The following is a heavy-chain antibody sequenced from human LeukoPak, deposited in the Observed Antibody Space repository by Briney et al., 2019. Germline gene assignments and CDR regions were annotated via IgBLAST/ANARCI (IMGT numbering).Heavy chain of an antibody. D-gene: IGHD6-13*01. V-gene: IGHV4-39*01. CDR3: ARRLAGTEDY. CDR2: IYYSGST. J-gene: IGHJ4*02. CDR1: GGSISSSSHY. Sequence: SETVSLTCTVSGGSISSSSHYWGWIRQPPGKGLEWIGSIYYSGSTYYNPSLKSRVTISVDTSQNQFSLKLSSVTAADTAVYYCARRLAGTEDYWGQGTLVTVSS.